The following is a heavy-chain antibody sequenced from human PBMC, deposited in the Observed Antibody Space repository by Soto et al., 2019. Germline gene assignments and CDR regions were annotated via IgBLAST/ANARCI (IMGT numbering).Heavy chain of an antibody. CDR2: ISGSGGST. Sequence: SLRLSCAASGFTFSSYAMSWVRQAPGKGLEWVSAISGSGGSTYYADSVKGRFTISRDNSKNTLYLQMNSLRAEDTAVYYCAKDSSGSASKLLNWFDPWGQGTLVTVSS. J-gene: IGHJ5*02. D-gene: IGHD3-10*01. V-gene: IGHV3-23*01. CDR3: AKDSSGSASKLLNWFDP. CDR1: GFTFSSYA.